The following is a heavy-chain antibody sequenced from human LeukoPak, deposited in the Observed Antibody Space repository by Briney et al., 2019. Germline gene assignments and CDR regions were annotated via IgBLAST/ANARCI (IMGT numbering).Heavy chain of an antibody. V-gene: IGHV4-61*02. D-gene: IGHD3-3*01. CDR1: GGSISSGSYY. CDR2: IYTSGST. CDR3: ARDFRGGYDFWSGYYTPYYFDY. J-gene: IGHJ4*02. Sequence: SETLSLTCTVSGGSISSGSYYWSWLRQPAGKGLEWIGRIYTSGSTNYNPSLKSRVTISVDTSKNHFSLKLSSVTAADTAVYYCARDFRGGYDFWSGYYTPYYFDYWGQGTLVTVSP.